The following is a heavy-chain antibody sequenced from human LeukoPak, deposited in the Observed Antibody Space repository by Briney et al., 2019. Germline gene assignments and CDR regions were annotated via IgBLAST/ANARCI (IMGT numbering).Heavy chain of an antibody. J-gene: IGHJ4*02. V-gene: IGHV1-18*01. D-gene: IGHD3-10*01. CDR1: GYTFTSYG. Sequence: ASVKVSCKASGYTFTSYGISWVRQAPGQGLEWMGWISAYNGNTNYAQKLQGRVTMTTDTSTNTAYMELRSLRSDDTAVYYCARDNSITMVRGVIIPPRYFDYWGQGTLVTVSS. CDR3: ARDNSITMVRGVIIPPRYFDY. CDR2: ISAYNGNT.